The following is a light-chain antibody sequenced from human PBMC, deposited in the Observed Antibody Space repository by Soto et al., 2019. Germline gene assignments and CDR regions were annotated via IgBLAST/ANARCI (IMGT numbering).Light chain of an antibody. J-gene: IGKJ5*01. Sequence: DIEMTQAPSSLSASVGARVTISCQASQDISNSLNWYQQKPGKAPKLLIYDASNLETGVPSRFSGSGSGTDFTFTISSRQPADIATYYFQHCASLPLPFGQGTRLEIK. V-gene: IGKV1-33*01. CDR2: DAS. CDR3: QHCASLPLP. CDR1: QDISNS.